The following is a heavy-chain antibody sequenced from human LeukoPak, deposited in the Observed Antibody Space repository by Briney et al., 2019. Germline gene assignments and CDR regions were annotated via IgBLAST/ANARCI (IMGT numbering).Heavy chain of an antibody. Sequence: GESLKISCKGSGYTLTSYWIGWVRQMPGKGLEWMGIIYPGDSDTRYSPSFQGQVTISVDKFISTAYLQWSSLKASDTAMYYCARLRDSKNWFDPWGQGTLVTVSS. CDR2: IYPGDSDT. CDR1: GYTLTSYW. CDR3: ARLRDSKNWFDP. V-gene: IGHV5-51*01. J-gene: IGHJ5*02. D-gene: IGHD3-22*01.